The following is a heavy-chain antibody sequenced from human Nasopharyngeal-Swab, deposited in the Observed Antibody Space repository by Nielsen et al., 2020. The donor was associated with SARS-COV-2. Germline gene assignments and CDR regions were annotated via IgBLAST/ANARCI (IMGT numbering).Heavy chain of an antibody. CDR3: ARDAPAHYGAFY. CDR1: GFTFSRNP. D-gene: IGHD4-17*01. J-gene: IGHJ4*02. V-gene: IGHV3-30*04. Sequence: GGSLRLSCAASGFTFSRNPMHWVRQAPGKGLEWVAFIAHDASNEYYGDSVKGRFSISRDSSKNTLYLQMDSLRGEDTAVYYCARDAPAHYGAFYWGRGTLVTVSS. CDR2: IAHDASNE.